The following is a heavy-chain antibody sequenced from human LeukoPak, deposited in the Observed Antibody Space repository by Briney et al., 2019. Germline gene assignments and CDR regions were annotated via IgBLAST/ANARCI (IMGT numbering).Heavy chain of an antibody. CDR1: GFTFSSYG. V-gene: IGHV3-30*03. CDR3: ASGATRSADY. CDR2: ISYDGSNK. J-gene: IGHJ4*02. D-gene: IGHD2-15*01. Sequence: GGSLRLSCAASGFTFSSYGMHWVRQAPGKGLEWVAVISYDGSNKYYADSVKGRFTISRDNSKNTLYLQMNSLRAEDTAVYYCASGATRSADYWGQGTLVTVSS.